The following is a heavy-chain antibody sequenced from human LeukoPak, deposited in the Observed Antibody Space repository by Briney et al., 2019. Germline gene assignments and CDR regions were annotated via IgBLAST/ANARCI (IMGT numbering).Heavy chain of an antibody. V-gene: IGHV1-2*02. CDR3: ARISGEQWLVRVFDY. CDR1: GYTFTGYY. D-gene: IGHD6-19*01. J-gene: IGHJ4*02. CDR2: INPNSGGT. Sequence: ASVKVSCKASGYTFTGYYMHWVRQAPGQGLEWMGWINPNSGGTNYAQKFQGRVTMTRDTSISTAYMELSRLRSDDTAVYYCARISGEQWLVRVFDYWGQGTLVTVSS.